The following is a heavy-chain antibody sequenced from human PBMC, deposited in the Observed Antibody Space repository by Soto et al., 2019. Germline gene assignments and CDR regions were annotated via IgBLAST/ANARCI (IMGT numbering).Heavy chain of an antibody. D-gene: IGHD3-10*01. CDR3: ARDYMVRGRDSNWFDP. CDR1: GFTFSSYS. J-gene: IGHJ5*02. V-gene: IGHV3-74*03. CDR2: INSDGRST. Sequence: EVQLVESGGGLVQPGGSLRLSCAASGFTFSSYSMHWVRQAPGKGLVWVSRINSDGRSTTYADSVKGRFAISRDNAKNTRELQMNGRRVEDTAVYYWARDYMVRGRDSNWFDPWGQGTLVTVSS.